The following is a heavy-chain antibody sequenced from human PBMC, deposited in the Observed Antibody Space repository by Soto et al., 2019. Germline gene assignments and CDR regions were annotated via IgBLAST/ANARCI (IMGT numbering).Heavy chain of an antibody. V-gene: IGHV3-15*07. CDR1: GFTFNNAW. J-gene: IGHJ4*02. CDR2: IKSKTNGGTT. Sequence: VQLVESGGSLVEPGGSLRLSCAASGFTFNNAWMNWVRQAPGKGLEWVARIKSKTNGGTTNYAAPVKGRFTISRDDSNNTLHLQMNSLKIEDTAMYFCTRDDTFDYWGQGTLVTVSS. CDR3: TRDDTFDY.